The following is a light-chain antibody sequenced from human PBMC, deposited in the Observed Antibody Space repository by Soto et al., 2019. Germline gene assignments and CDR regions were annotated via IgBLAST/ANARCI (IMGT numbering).Light chain of an antibody. CDR2: GAS. V-gene: IGKV3-20*01. Sequence: ENVLTQFPGTLSLSPGDRATLSCRASQSLSSDSLAWYQQKPGQAPRLLIYGASSRANGIPDRVSGSGSGTEFTLTISRLEPEDFAVYYCHQYGSSPLTFGGGTKVDIK. CDR1: QSLSSDS. J-gene: IGKJ4*01. CDR3: HQYGSSPLT.